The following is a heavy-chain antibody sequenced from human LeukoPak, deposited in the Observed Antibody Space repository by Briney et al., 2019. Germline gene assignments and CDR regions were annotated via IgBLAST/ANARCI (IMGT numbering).Heavy chain of an antibody. CDR3: TRSDSGQIDY. CDR1: GFTLSSYW. Sequence: GGSLRLSCATSGFTLSSYWMHWVRQAPGKGLVWVSRINSDGSSTTYADSVKGRFTIPRDNAKNTLYLQMNSLRAEDTALYYCTRSDSGQIDYWGQGTLVSVSS. CDR2: INSDGSST. D-gene: IGHD5-12*01. J-gene: IGHJ4*02. V-gene: IGHV3-74*01.